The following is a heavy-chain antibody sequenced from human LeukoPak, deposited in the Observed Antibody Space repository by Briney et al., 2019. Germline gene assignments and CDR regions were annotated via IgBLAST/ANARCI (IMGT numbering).Heavy chain of an antibody. D-gene: IGHD3-22*01. J-gene: IGHJ4*02. Sequence: PGGSLRLSCAASGFTISNAWMSWVRQAPGKGLEWVGRMKSKSDGGTTDYAAPVKGRFTISRDDSKNTLYLQMNSLKTEDTAVYYCTTDRSYYDSSGYQEYYFDYWGQGTLVTVSS. CDR3: TTDRSYYDSSGYQEYYFDY. CDR1: GFTISNAW. CDR2: MKSKSDGGTT. V-gene: IGHV3-15*01.